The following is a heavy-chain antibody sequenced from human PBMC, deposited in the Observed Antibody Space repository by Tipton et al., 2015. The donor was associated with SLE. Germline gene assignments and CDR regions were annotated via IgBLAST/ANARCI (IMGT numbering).Heavy chain of an antibody. D-gene: IGHD6-13*01. J-gene: IGHJ4*02. CDR1: GGSISSSGYF. CDR3: ARRSWSFGY. Sequence: TLSLTCTVSGGSISSSGYFWSLIRQHPGKGLEWIGYIYYSGSTYYNPALNSRVTITVDTTKNQCSMKLISVTAAYTAVYYCARRSWSFGYWGQGTLVTVSS. V-gene: IGHV4-31*03. CDR2: IYYSGST.